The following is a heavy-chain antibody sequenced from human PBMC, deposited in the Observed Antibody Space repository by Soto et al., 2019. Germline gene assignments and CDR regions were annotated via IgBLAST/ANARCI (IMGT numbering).Heavy chain of an antibody. CDR1: GFTFSSYS. D-gene: IGHD3-16*02. V-gene: IGHV3-21*01. Sequence: GGSLRLSCAASGFTFSSYSMNWVRQAPGKGLEWVSSISSSSSYIYYADSVKGRFTISRDNAKNSLYLQMNSLRAEDTAVYYCATQLRLGELSPDYWRQGTLVTVSS. CDR2: ISSSSSYI. J-gene: IGHJ4*02. CDR3: ATQLRLGELSPDY.